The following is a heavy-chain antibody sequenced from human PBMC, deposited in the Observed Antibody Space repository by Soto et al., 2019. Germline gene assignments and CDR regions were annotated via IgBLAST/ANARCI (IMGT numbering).Heavy chain of an antibody. Sequence: ASVKVSCKASGYTFTSYYMHWVRQAPGQGLEWMGIINPSGGSTSYAQKFQGRVTMTRDTSTSTVYMELSSLRSEDTAVYYCARDQFGVVVPVYFDPWGQGTLVTVSS. J-gene: IGHJ5*02. V-gene: IGHV1-46*03. D-gene: IGHD2-2*01. CDR2: INPSGGST. CDR3: ARDQFGVVVPVYFDP. CDR1: GYTFTSYY.